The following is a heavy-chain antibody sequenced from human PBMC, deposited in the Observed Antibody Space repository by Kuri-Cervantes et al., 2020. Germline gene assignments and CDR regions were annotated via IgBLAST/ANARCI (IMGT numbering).Heavy chain of an antibody. CDR2: ISYDGSNK. Sequence: GESLKISCVASGFTFSSYAMHWVRQAPGKGLEWVAVISYDGSNKYYADSVKGRFTISRDNSKNTLYLQMNSLRAEDTALYYCAKDIAAAGTSYYYYGMDVWGQGTTVTVSS. J-gene: IGHJ6*02. CDR3: AKDIAAAGTSYYYYGMDV. V-gene: IGHV3-30-3*01. CDR1: GFTFSSYA. D-gene: IGHD6-13*01.